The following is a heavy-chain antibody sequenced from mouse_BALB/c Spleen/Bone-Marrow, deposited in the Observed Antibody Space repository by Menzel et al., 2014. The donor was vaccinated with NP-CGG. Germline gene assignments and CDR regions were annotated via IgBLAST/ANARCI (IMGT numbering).Heavy chain of an antibody. V-gene: IGHV1S137*01. Sequence: VKLMESGAEVVRPGVSVKISCKGSGYTFTDYAMHWVKQSHAKSLEWIGVISTYYGDVNYSQKFKGKATMTVDKSSSTAYMELARLTSEDSAIYYCARLTQGFYYFDYWGQGTTLTVSS. J-gene: IGHJ2*01. D-gene: IGHD3-1*01. CDR2: ISTYYGDV. CDR1: GYTFTDYA. CDR3: ARLTQGFYYFDY.